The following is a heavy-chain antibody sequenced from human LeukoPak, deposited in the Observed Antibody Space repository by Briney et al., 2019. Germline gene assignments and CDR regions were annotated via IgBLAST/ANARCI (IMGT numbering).Heavy chain of an antibody. V-gene: IGHV3-64*01. CDR2: ISTNGGSI. D-gene: IGHD1-26*01. CDR1: GFTFSNCA. J-gene: IGHJ4*02. Sequence: GGSLRLSCAASGFTFSNCAMHWVRQAPGKGLEYVSGISTNGGSIYYANSVRGRFTISRDNSRNTMYLQMGSLRAEDLAVYYCVRTFTDHSGGYYGDYFDYWGQGTLVTVSS. CDR3: VRTFTDHSGGYYGDYFDY.